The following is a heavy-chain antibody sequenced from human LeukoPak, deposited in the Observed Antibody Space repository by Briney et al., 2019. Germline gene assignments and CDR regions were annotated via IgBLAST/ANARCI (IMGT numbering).Heavy chain of an antibody. V-gene: IGHV3-9*01. CDR2: ISWNSGSI. J-gene: IGHJ6*02. CDR3: ASLGYSKGYYYGMDI. D-gene: IGHD4-11*01. CDR1: GFTFDDYA. Sequence: GGSLRLSCAASGFTFDDYAMHWVRQAPGKGLEWVSGISWNSGSIGYADSVKGRFTISRDNAKNTLYLQMNSLRAEDTALYYCASLGYSKGYYYGMDIWGQGTTVTVSS.